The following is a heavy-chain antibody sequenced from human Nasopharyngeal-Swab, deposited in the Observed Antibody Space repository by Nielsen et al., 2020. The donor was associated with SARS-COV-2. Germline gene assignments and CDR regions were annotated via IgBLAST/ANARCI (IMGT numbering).Heavy chain of an antibody. V-gene: IGHV3-30*03. D-gene: IGHD6-19*01. CDR2: ISYDGSNK. Sequence: GESLKISCAASGFTFSSYGMHWVRQAQGKGLEWMAVISYDGSNKYYADSVKGRFTISRDNSKNTLYLQMNNLRAEDTAVYYCAREAQTGYSSGWTYYYYGMDVWGQGTTVTVSS. CDR1: GFTFSSYG. J-gene: IGHJ6*02. CDR3: AREAQTGYSSGWTYYYYGMDV.